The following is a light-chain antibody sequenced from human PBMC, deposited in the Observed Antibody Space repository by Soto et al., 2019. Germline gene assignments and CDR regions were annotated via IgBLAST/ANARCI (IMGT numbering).Light chain of an antibody. CDR3: QQYNNWTRLT. CDR2: GAS. Sequence: EIVMTQSPATLSVSPGERATLSCRASQSVSSNLAWYQQKPGQAPRLLIYGASTRATGIPARFSGSGSGTEFTLTISSLQSEDFAVYYCQQYNNWTRLTFSGGTKVEIK. V-gene: IGKV3-15*01. CDR1: QSVSSN. J-gene: IGKJ4*01.